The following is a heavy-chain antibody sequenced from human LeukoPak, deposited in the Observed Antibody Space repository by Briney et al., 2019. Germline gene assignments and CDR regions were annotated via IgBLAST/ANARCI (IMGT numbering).Heavy chain of an antibody. CDR2: INPNSGGT. CDR1: GYTFTGYY. CDR3: ARVPGSSRFLSGTRY. Sequence: ASVKVSCKASGYTFTGYYMHWVRQAPGQGLEWMGWINPNSGGTNYAQKFQGRVTMTRDTSISTAYMELSRLRSDDTAVYYCARVPGSSRFLSGTRYWGQGTLVTVSS. D-gene: IGHD2-8*01. V-gene: IGHV1-2*02. J-gene: IGHJ4*02.